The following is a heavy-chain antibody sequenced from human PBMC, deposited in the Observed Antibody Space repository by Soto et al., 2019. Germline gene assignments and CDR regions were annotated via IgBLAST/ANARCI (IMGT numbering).Heavy chain of an antibody. CDR3: SRPLWRYDYNWAYFAL. J-gene: IGHJ2*01. V-gene: IGHV3-30-3*01. Sequence: QVQLVESGGGVVQPGRSLRVSCAASGFTFSSYAMQWVRQAPGKGLEWVEVISYDGSNKYYADSVKGQITISKDNSKKSLYLQTNSLRAEDTAVYYCSRPLWRYDYNWAYFALWGRGRLVTVYS. D-gene: IGHD3-16*01. CDR1: GFTFSSYA. CDR2: ISYDGSNK.